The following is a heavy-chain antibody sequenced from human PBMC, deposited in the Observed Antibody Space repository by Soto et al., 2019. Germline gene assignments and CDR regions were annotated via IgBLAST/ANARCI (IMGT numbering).Heavy chain of an antibody. D-gene: IGHD3-16*01. CDR1: GGSISSGDYY. CDR2: IYYSGST. J-gene: IGHJ6*02. Sequence: SETLSLTCTVSGGSISSGDYYWSWIRQPPGKGLEWIGYIYYSGSTYYNPSLKSRVTISVDTSKNQFSLKLSSVTAADTAVYYCARVGELSGPHGMDVWGQGTTVTVPS. V-gene: IGHV4-30-4*01. CDR3: ARVGELSGPHGMDV.